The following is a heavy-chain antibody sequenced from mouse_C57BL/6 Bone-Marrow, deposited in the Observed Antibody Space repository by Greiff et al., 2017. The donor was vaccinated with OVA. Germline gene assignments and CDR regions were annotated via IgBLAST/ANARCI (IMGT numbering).Heavy chain of an antibody. Sequence: VQGVESGPGLVAPSQSLSITCTVSGFSLTSYAISWVRQPPGKGLEWLGVIWTGGGTNYNSALKSRLSISKDNSKSQVFLKMNSLQTDDTARYYCARSKLLRYSFYFDYWGQGTTLTVSS. J-gene: IGHJ2*01. CDR3: ARSKLLRYSFYFDY. CDR1: GFSLTSYA. V-gene: IGHV2-9-1*01. D-gene: IGHD1-1*01. CDR2: IWTGGGT.